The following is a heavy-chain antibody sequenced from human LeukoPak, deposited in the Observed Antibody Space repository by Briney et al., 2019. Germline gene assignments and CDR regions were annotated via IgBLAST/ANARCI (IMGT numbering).Heavy chain of an antibody. CDR3: ARHPRFRIDVPGIGYFDS. V-gene: IGHV4-39*01. J-gene: IGHJ4*02. CDR2: MYYRGST. CDR1: GGSINSSSYY. D-gene: IGHD1-26*01. Sequence: SETLSLTCSVSGGSINSSSYYWGWIRQPPGKGLEWIGSMYYRGSTYYNSSLKSRLTISVDSSRNQLSLRLSSVTAADTAVYYCARHPRFRIDVPGIGYFDSWGQGTLVTVSS.